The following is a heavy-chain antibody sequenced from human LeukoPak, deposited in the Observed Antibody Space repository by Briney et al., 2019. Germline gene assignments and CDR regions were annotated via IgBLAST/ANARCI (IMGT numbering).Heavy chain of an antibody. CDR2: IYHHGST. V-gene: IGHV4-4*02. D-gene: IGHD5-18*01. Sequence: NPSGTLSLTCAVSGASISSGGWWNWVRQSPGKGLEWIGEIYHHGSTSYNPSLKSRVTISVDKSGNQFSLQLTSVTAADTALYYCARRVNTAVAPLDYWGQGTLVTVSS. CDR1: GASISSGGW. J-gene: IGHJ4*02. CDR3: ARRVNTAVAPLDY.